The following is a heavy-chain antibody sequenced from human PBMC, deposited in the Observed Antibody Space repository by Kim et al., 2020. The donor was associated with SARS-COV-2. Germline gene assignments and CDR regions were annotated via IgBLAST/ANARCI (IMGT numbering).Heavy chain of an antibody. D-gene: IGHD3-10*01. CDR3: ARDRRKVRGVSSAFDI. V-gene: IGHV3-53*01. CDR2: IYSGGST. CDR1: GFTVSINY. J-gene: IGHJ3*02. Sequence: GGSLRLSCAASGFTVSINYMSWVRQAPGKGLEWVSVIYSGGSTYYADSVKGRFTISRDNSKNTLYLQMNSLRAEDTAVYYCARDRRKVRGVSSAFDIWGQGTMVTVSS.